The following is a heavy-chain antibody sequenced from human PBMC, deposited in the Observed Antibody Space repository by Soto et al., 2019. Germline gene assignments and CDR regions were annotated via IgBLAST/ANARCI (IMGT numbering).Heavy chain of an antibody. Sequence: PGESLKISFTGSGYSFTRYWNAWVRQTPGKGLEWKGIIYPHDSDTKYSPSFKGQVTMSVDRSIRVAYLQWSSLKASDTAIYYCTRGGGGDDGAYNWFDPWGQGTLVTVSS. D-gene: IGHD3-16*01. V-gene: IGHV5-51*01. CDR3: TRGGGGDDGAYNWFDP. J-gene: IGHJ5*02. CDR1: GYSFTRYW. CDR2: IYPHDSDT.